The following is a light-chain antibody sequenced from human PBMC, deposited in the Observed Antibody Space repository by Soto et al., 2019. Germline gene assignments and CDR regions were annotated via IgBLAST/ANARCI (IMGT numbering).Light chain of an antibody. CDR3: QQRNSWPT. J-gene: IGKJ1*01. Sequence: EVVLTQSPGTLSLSPGERVTLSCRASQTVTNDYLAWYQQKDGQAPSLLIYDASTRATGVPDSFSGSGSGPEYTLTITRLEPEDFAVYYCQQRNSWPTFGQGTKVDIK. CDR2: DAS. V-gene: IGKV3D-20*02. CDR1: QTVTNDY.